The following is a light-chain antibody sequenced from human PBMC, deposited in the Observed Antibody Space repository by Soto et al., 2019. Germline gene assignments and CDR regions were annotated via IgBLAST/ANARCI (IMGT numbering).Light chain of an antibody. J-gene: IGKJ5*01. CDR1: QSVSSNY. CDR3: QQYGSSPPIT. Sequence: EIVLTQSAGTLSFSQGERATLSCMAGQSVSSNYLAWYQQKPGQAPRLLIYGASTMATGIPDRFSGSGSGTDFTLTISRLEPEDFAVYYGQQYGSSPPITFGQGTRLEIK. V-gene: IGKV3-20*01. CDR2: GAS.